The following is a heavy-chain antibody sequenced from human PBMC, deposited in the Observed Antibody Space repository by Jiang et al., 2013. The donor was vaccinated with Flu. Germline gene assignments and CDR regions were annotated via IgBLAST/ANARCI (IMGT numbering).Heavy chain of an antibody. CDR2: TYYRSKWYN. J-gene: IGHJ3*02. Sequence: TSQTLSLTCAISGDSVSSNSAAWNWIRQSPSRGLEWLGRTYYRSKWYNDYAVSVKSRITINPDTSKNQFSLQLNSVTPEDTAVYYCARDRFSLLLWPRQLGKDAFDIWGQETMVTVSS. D-gene: IGHD1-1*01. V-gene: IGHV6-1*01. CDR3: ARDRFSLLLWPRQLGKDAFDI. CDR1: GDSVSSNSAA.